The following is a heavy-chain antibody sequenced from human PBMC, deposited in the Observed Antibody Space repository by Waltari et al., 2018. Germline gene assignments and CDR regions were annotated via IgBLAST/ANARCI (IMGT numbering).Heavy chain of an antibody. D-gene: IGHD6-19*01. Sequence: EVQLVESGGGLVQPGGSLRLSCADYGFTFSSYSMHWVRQAPGKGLEWVSYISSSSSTIYYADSVKGRFTISRDNAKNSLYLQMNSLRAEDTAVYYCARVQYSSGWYYDYWGQGTLVTVSS. J-gene: IGHJ4*02. CDR2: ISSSSSTI. V-gene: IGHV3-48*04. CDR3: ARVQYSSGWYYDY. CDR1: GFTFSSYS.